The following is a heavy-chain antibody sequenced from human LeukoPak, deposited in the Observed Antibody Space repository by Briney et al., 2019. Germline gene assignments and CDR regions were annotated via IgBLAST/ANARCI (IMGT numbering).Heavy chain of an antibody. Sequence: GGSLRLSCAASGFTFSSYGMHWVRQAPGKGLEWVAVIWYDGSNKYYADSVKGRFTISSDNSKNTLYLQMNSLRAEDTAVYYCARRGRGYGSGSYSFDYWGQATLVTVSS. CDR1: GFTFSSYG. J-gene: IGHJ4*02. CDR3: ARRGRGYGSGSYSFDY. CDR2: IWYDGSNK. V-gene: IGHV3-33*01. D-gene: IGHD3-10*01.